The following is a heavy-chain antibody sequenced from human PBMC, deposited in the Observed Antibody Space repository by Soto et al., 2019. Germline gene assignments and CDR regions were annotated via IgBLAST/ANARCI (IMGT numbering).Heavy chain of an antibody. CDR3: ARDQLLAKDCISTSCRLNWFDP. D-gene: IGHD2-2*01. V-gene: IGHV3-30-3*01. CDR2: ISYDGSNK. Sequence: QVQLVESGGGVVQPGRSLRLSCAASGFTFSSYAMHWVRQAPGKGLEWVAVISYDGSNKYYADSVKGRFTISRDNSKNXXYXQXXSLRAEDTAVYYCARDQLLAKDCISTSCRLNWFDPWGQGTLVTVSS. CDR1: GFTFSSYA. J-gene: IGHJ5*02.